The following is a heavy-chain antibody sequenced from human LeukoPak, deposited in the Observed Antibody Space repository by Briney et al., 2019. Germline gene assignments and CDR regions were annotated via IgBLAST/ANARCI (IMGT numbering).Heavy chain of an antibody. Sequence: GGSLRLSCAASGFTFSSYAMHWVRQAPGKGLEWVAVISYDGSNKYYADSVKGRFTISRDNSKNTLYLQMNSLRAEDTAVYYCARDGPSVGFGELYYWGQGTLVTVSS. V-gene: IGHV3-30-3*01. CDR3: ARDGPSVGFGELYY. CDR1: GFTFSSYA. CDR2: ISYDGSNK. D-gene: IGHD3-10*01. J-gene: IGHJ4*02.